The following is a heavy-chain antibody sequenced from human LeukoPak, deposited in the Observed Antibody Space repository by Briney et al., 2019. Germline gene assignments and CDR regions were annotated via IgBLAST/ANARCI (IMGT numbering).Heavy chain of an antibody. V-gene: IGHV1-46*01. CDR2: INPGGGPT. Sequence: GASVRVSCKAYGYTFTSYYIHWVRQAPGQGLEWMGIINPGGGPTHFAQNFQGRVTMTRDTSTSTVYMDLSSLRSDVTAVYFCARVADYCDGGSCYDYWGQGTLVTVSS. J-gene: IGHJ4*02. D-gene: IGHD2-15*01. CDR3: ARVADYCDGGSCYDY. CDR1: GYTFTSYY.